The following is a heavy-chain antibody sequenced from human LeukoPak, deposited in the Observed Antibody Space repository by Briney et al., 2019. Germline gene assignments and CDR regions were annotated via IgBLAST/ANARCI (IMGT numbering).Heavy chain of an antibody. CDR1: GFTFSNYN. CDR2: ISSSGGST. D-gene: IGHD3-22*01. J-gene: IGHJ1*01. CDR3: AKHDRSGSEYFQH. V-gene: IGHV3-23*01. Sequence: GGSLRLSCAASGFTFSNYNMNWVRQAPGKGLEWVSGISSSGGSTYHADSVKGRFTISRDSSKNMLYLQMNSLRAEDTALYYCAKHDRSGSEYFQHWGQGTLVTVSS.